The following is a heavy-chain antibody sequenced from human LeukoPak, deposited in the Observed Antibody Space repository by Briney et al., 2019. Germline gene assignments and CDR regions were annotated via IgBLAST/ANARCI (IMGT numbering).Heavy chain of an antibody. CDR1: GYTFTSYY. V-gene: IGHV1-46*01. D-gene: IGHD2-2*01. J-gene: IGHJ4*02. Sequence: ASVKVSCKASGYTFTSYYMHWVRQAPGQGLKCMGIINPSGGSTSYAQKFQGRVTMTRDTSTSTVYLELSSLRSDDTAVYYCARDSGYCSSTSCYELWGQGTLVTVSS. CDR2: INPSGGST. CDR3: ARDSGYCSSTSCYEL.